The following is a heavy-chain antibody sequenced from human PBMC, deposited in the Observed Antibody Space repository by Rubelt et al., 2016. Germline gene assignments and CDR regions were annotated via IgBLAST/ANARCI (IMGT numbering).Heavy chain of an antibody. CDR1: GHNFIGYH. CDR2: ITSSGGST. D-gene: IGHD6-13*01. Sequence: QEQLVQSGAEVRKPGASVSISCKPSGHNFIGYHIHWVRQAPGQGLEWMGIITSSGGSTSYAPKFQGRVSLTRDTLELNSLRPEDTAVYFCAARHGTQTYGAFDLWGQGTKVTVSS. V-gene: IGHV1-46*01. CDR3: AARHGTQTYGAFDL. J-gene: IGHJ3*01.